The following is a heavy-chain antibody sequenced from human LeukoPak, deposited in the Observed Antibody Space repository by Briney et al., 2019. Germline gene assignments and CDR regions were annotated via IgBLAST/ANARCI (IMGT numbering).Heavy chain of an antibody. CDR1: GGSFSGYY. CDR3: ARGGGGYYPDY. D-gene: IGHD5-12*01. V-gene: IGHV4-34*01. Sequence: KPSETLSLTCAVYGGSFSGYYWSWIRQPPGKGLEWIGEINPSGSTNYNPSLKSRVTISVDTSKNQFSLKLSSVTAADTAVYYCARGGGGYYPDYWGQGTLVTVSS. J-gene: IGHJ4*02. CDR2: INPSGST.